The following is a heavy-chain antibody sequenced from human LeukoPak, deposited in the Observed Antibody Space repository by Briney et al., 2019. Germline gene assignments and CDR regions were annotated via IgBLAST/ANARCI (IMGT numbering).Heavy chain of an antibody. CDR1: GFTFSSYS. D-gene: IGHD6-13*01. CDR2: ISSSSSTI. J-gene: IGHJ4*02. Sequence: GGSLRLSCAASGFTFSSYSMNWVRQAPGKGLEWVSYISSSSSTIYYADSVKGRFTISRDNAKNSLYLQMNSLRSEDTAVYYCARGESIAAAGGDYWGQGTLVTVSS. V-gene: IGHV3-48*04. CDR3: ARGESIAAAGGDY.